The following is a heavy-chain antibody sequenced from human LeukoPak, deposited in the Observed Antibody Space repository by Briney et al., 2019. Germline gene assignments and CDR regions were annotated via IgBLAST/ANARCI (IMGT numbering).Heavy chain of an antibody. J-gene: IGHJ4*02. Sequence: ASVKVSCKASGFTLNSYDIHWVRQTTGQGLEWMGWLNPHSGNTGYAQTFQGRVTITRDTSISTAFMELSSLRSDDTAVYYCARTLGDSHFDYWGQGTLVTVSS. CDR3: ARTLGDSHFDY. CDR1: GFTLNSYD. V-gene: IGHV1-8*03. CDR2: LNPHSGNT. D-gene: IGHD3-3*01.